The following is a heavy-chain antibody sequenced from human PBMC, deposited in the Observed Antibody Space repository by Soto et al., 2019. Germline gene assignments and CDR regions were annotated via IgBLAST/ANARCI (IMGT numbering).Heavy chain of an antibody. D-gene: IGHD6-13*01. Sequence: QVQLQESGPGLVKPSQTLSLTCNVSGGPINSPDYYWTWIRQSPGKGLEWVGYLYFNGGTQSNPSLRTPISMSLDTSKKHFSLKMRSVTGADTAVYYCARGISKYSSWYEPHTWFAAWGQGALVTVSS. CDR3: ARGISKYSSWYEPHTWFAA. V-gene: IGHV4-30-4*01. CDR1: GGPINSPDYY. J-gene: IGHJ5*02. CDR2: LYFNGGT.